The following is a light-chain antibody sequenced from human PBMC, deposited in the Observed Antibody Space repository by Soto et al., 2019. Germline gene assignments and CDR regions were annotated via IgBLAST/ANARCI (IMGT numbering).Light chain of an antibody. CDR3: QQYDSFSVWT. Sequence: DIQMTQSPSTLSASVGDRVTITRRASQGISGWLAWYQQKAGKAPRLLIFDASSLMSGVPSRFSGSGYGTEFTLTINRLQPDDSATYYCQQYDSFSVWTFGQGTKVDI. J-gene: IGKJ1*01. V-gene: IGKV1-5*01. CDR2: DAS. CDR1: QGISGW.